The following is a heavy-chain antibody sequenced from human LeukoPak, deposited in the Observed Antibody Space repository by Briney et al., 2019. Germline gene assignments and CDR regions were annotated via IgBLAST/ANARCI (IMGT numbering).Heavy chain of an antibody. CDR1: GGTFTSYG. CDR2: ISAYNGNT. D-gene: IGHD3-16*01. CDR3: ARVGLRYYYYGMDV. Sequence: GSSVKVSCKASGGTFTSYGISWVRQAPGQGLEWMGWISAYNGNTNYAQKLQGRVTMTTDTSTSTAYMELRSLRSDDTAVYYCARVGLRYYYYGMDVWGQGTTVTVSS. V-gene: IGHV1-18*01. J-gene: IGHJ6*02.